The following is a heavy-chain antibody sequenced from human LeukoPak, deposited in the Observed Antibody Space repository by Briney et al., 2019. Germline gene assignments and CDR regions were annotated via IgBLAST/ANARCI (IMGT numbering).Heavy chain of an antibody. J-gene: IGHJ6*03. CDR3: ASEKSADYYYYYMDV. CDR1: GYTFSNYA. D-gene: IGHD3-3*01. V-gene: IGHV3-23*01. Sequence: GGSLRLSCAASGYTFSNYAMSWVRQAPGKGLEWVSVISGSGGSTYYADSVKGRFTISRDNSKNTLYLQMNSLRAEDTAVYYCASEKSADYYYYYMDVWGKGTTVTVSS. CDR2: ISGSGGST.